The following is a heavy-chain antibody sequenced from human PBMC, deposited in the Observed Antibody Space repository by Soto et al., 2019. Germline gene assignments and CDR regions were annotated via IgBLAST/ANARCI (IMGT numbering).Heavy chain of an antibody. J-gene: IGHJ4*02. D-gene: IGHD6-19*01. Sequence: PGGSLRLSCAASGFTFSTYAMSWVRQAPGKGLEWVSAIGSSGTPTYYADSVKGRFTVSRDNSKFTLFLQMNSLRVEDTAVYYCATGSSGWDRIWDYRGQGTLVTVSS. CDR1: GFTFSTYA. CDR3: ATGSSGWDRIWDY. V-gene: IGHV3-23*01. CDR2: IGSSGTPT.